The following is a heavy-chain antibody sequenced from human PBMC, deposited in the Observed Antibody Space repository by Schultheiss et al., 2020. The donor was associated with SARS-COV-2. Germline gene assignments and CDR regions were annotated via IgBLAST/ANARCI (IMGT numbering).Heavy chain of an antibody. V-gene: IGHV3-30*18. CDR3: AKDGSEYYYGMDV. CDR2: ISYDGSNK. J-gene: IGHJ6*02. D-gene: IGHD2-15*01. CDR1: GFTFSRSG. Sequence: GESLKISCAASGFTFSRSGMHWVRQAPGKGLEWVAVISYDGSNKYYTESVKGRFTISRDNSKNTLYLQMNSLRAEDSALYYCAKDGSEYYYGMDVWGQGTTVTVSS.